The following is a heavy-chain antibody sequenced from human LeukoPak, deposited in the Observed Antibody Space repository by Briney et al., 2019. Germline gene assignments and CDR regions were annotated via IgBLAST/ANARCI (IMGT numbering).Heavy chain of an antibody. D-gene: IGHD3-22*01. CDR2: IYTSGST. J-gene: IGHJ3*02. CDR3: AGAAQYYYDSSGAKAGAFDI. CDR1: GGSFSGYY. Sequence: SETLSLTCAVYGGSFSGYYWIWIRQPAGKGLEWIGRIYTSGSTNYNPSLKSRVTMSVDTSKNQFSLKLSSVTAADTAVYYCAGAAQYYYDSSGAKAGAFDIWGQGTMVTVSS. V-gene: IGHV4-59*10.